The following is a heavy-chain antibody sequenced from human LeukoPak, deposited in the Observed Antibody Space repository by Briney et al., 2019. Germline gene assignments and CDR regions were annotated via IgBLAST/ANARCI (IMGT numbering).Heavy chain of an antibody. CDR1: GFTFSSYE. CDR2: ISSAGSTT. Sequence: GGSLRLSCAASGFTFSSYEMNWVRQAPGKGLEWVSYISSAGSTTYYADSVKGRFTISRDNAKNSLYLQMNSLRAEDTAVYYCARESQSAYYFDSSGYEDAFDIWGQGTMVTVSS. CDR3: ARESQSAYYFDSSGYEDAFDI. J-gene: IGHJ3*02. D-gene: IGHD3-22*01. V-gene: IGHV3-48*03.